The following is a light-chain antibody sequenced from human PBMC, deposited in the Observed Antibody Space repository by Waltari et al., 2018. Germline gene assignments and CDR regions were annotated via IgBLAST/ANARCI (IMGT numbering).Light chain of an antibody. V-gene: IGLV2-14*03. J-gene: IGLJ2*01. Sequence: QSALTQPASVSGSPGQSITLSCTGSSSDVDYVSWYQQFPGKAPKVLIYDVNRRPSGVSNRFSGCKSGSTASLTISGLQPQDEADYYCTSYSDIIPVVFGGGTKLTVL. CDR3: TSYSDIIPVV. CDR1: SSDVDY. CDR2: DVN.